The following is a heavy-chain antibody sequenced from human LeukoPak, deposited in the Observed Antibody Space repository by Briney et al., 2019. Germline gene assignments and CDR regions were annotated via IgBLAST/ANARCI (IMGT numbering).Heavy chain of an antibody. CDR1: GFTFSSYS. CDR2: ISSSSSYI. J-gene: IGHJ4*02. CDR3: ARGTGYSSSSPDY. V-gene: IGHV3-21*01. D-gene: IGHD6-6*01. Sequence: GGSLRLSCAASGFTFSSYSMNWVRQAPGKGLEWVSSISSSSSYIYYADSVKGRFTISRDNAKNSLYLQMNSLRAEDTAVYYCARGTGYSSSSPDYWGQGTLVTVSS.